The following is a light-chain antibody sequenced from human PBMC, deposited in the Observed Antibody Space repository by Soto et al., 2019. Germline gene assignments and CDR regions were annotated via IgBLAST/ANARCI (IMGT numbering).Light chain of an antibody. J-gene: IGLJ2*01. CDR1: RSNIGAGYE. CDR2: GDT. Sequence: QSVLTQPPSVSGAPGQRITISCTGSRSNIGAGYEVHWCQQLPGTAPKLLIYGDTNRPSGVPDRFSGSKSGTSASLAITGLQAEDEADYYCQSYDSSLSGSVVFGGGTKLTVL. V-gene: IGLV1-40*01. CDR3: QSYDSSLSGSVV.